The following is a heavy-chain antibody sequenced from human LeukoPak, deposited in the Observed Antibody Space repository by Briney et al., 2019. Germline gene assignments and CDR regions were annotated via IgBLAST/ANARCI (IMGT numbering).Heavy chain of an antibody. CDR3: ARGHHGMEV. Sequence: PGGSLRLSCAASEFSLSDYYMSWIRQAPGKGLEWVSYISSSSSGTDYADSVKGRFTISRDNAKNSLFLQMNSLRAEDTAVYYCARGHHGMEVWGRGTTVTVSS. CDR1: EFSLSDYY. J-gene: IGHJ6*02. V-gene: IGHV3-11*05. CDR2: ISSSSSGT.